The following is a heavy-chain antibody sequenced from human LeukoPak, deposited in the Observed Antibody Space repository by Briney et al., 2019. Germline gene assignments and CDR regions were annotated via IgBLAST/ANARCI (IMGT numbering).Heavy chain of an antibody. CDR1: GYTFTSYG. V-gene: IGHV1-18*01. J-gene: IGHJ4*02. D-gene: IGHD4-17*01. CDR3: ARSKGYGDREYYFDY. Sequence: ASVKVSCKASGYTFTSYGISWVRQAPGQGLEWMGWISAYNGNTNYAQKLQGRVTMTTDTSTSTAYMELRSLRSDDTAVYYCARSKGYGDREYYFDYWGQGTLVTVSS. CDR2: ISAYNGNT.